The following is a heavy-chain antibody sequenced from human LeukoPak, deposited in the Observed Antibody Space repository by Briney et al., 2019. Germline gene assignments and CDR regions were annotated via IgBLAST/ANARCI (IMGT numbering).Heavy chain of an antibody. CDR3: AGDRAGRTIDN. CDR1: GFTFSNYG. D-gene: IGHD1-14*01. CDR2: IWFDASNK. J-gene: IGHJ4*02. V-gene: IGHV3-33*01. Sequence: PGRSLRLSCAASGFTFSNYGMNWVRQAPGKGLEWVAVIWFDASNKFYAESVKGRFTISRDNSKNTVYLQLSSLRAEDTAVYFCAGDRAGRTIDNWGQGTLVTVSS.